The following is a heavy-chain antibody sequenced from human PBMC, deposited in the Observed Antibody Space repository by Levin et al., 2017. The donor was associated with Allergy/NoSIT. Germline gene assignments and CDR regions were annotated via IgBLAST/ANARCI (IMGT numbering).Heavy chain of an antibody. V-gene: IGHV4-34*01. Sequence: SETLSLTCGVIDGSFTSYFWGWIRHSPGKAPEWIGDINPSGGTNYNPSLKSRVSISLDTSKKHFSLRLTSVTAADTGVYFCAAYFFGSGSFYFDYWGQGNQVSVSS. CDR2: INPSGGT. CDR1: DGSFTSYF. D-gene: IGHD3-10*01. CDR3: AAYFFGSGSFYFDY. J-gene: IGHJ4*02.